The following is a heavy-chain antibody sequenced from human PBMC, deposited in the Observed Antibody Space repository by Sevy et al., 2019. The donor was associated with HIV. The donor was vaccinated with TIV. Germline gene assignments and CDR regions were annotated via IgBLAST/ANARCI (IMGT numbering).Heavy chain of an antibody. CDR2: IGYDGSNK. CDR3: ARDPRMYGDYLLAYFDY. J-gene: IGHJ4*02. D-gene: IGHD2-8*01. CDR1: GFAPSTYG. Sequence: GSLRLSCAASGFAPSTYGMHWVRQAPGKGLEWVAVIGYDGSNKYYADSVKGRVSISRDNSRNTLFLQMDSLRAEDTAVYYCARDPRMYGDYLLAYFDYWGQGILVTVSS. V-gene: IGHV3-33*01.